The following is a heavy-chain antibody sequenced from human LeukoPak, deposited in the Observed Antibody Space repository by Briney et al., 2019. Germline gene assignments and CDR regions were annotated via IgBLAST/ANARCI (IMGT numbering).Heavy chain of an antibody. CDR2: ISSSGSTI. Sequence: PGGSLRLSCAASGFTFSSYEMNWVRQAPGKGLEWVSYISSSGSTIYYAASVKGRFTISRDNAKNSLYLQMNSLRAEDTAVYYCARAYYYYDSSGYFAYWGQGTLVTVSS. D-gene: IGHD3-22*01. V-gene: IGHV3-48*03. J-gene: IGHJ4*02. CDR3: ARAYYYYDSSGYFAY. CDR1: GFTFSSYE.